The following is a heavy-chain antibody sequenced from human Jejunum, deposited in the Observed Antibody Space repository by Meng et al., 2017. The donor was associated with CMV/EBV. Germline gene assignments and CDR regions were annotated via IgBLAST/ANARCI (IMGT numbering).Heavy chain of an antibody. CDR3: ARVPRGYSYGWLGDYYYYGMDV. CDR2: ISYDGSNK. J-gene: IGHJ6*02. D-gene: IGHD5-18*01. Sequence: MHWIRQAPGKGLEWVAVISYDGSNKYYADSVKGRFTISRDNSKNTLYLQMNSLRAEDTAVYYCARVPRGYSYGWLGDYYYYGMDVWGQGTTVTVSS. V-gene: IGHV3-30-3*01.